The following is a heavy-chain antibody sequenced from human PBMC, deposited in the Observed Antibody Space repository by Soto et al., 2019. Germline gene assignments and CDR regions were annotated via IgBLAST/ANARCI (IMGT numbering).Heavy chain of an antibody. J-gene: IGHJ4*02. Sequence: EVQLLESGGGLVQPGGSLRLSCAVSGFTFSSYAMNWVRQAPGKGLEWVSVISGSGGSTYYTDSVKGRFTISRDNSKNTLYLQMNSLRAEDTAVYYCARRSSSWYFDCWGQGTLVTVSS. V-gene: IGHV3-23*01. CDR2: ISGSGGST. CDR3: ARRSSSWYFDC. D-gene: IGHD6-13*01. CDR1: GFTFSSYA.